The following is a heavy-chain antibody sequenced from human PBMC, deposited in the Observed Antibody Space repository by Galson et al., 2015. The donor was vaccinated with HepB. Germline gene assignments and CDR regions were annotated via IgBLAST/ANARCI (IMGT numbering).Heavy chain of an antibody. D-gene: IGHD3-22*01. Sequence: SVKVSCKASGGSFNTYAINWLRQAPGQGLEWMGGIIPTFDTPIYAQRFQDRVTITADKSTSTAYMGLSSLTSDDTALYYCAQDRTHYYDTSGYSGAFEIWGQETMVTFTS. CDR3: AQDRTHYYDTSGYSGAFEI. V-gene: IGHV1-69*06. J-gene: IGHJ3*02. CDR2: IIPTFDTP. CDR1: GGSFNTYA.